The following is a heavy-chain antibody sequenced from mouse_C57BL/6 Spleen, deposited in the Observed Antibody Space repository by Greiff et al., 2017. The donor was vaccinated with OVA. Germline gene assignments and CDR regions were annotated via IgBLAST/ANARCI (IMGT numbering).Heavy chain of an antibody. CDR2: IDPSDSET. J-gene: IGHJ1*03. CDR3: ARGGGNYVYWYFDV. D-gene: IGHD2-1*01. Sequence: QVQLQQPGAELVRPGSSVKLSCKASGYTFTSYWMHWVKQRPIQGLEWIGNIDPSDSETHYNQKFKDKATLTVDKSSSTAYMQLSSLTSENSAVYYLARGGGNYVYWYFDVWGTGTTVTVSS. V-gene: IGHV1-52*01. CDR1: GYTFTSYW.